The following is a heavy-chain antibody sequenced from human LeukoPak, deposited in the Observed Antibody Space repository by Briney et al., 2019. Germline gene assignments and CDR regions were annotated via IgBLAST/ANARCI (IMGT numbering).Heavy chain of an antibody. D-gene: IGHD5-12*01. J-gene: IGHJ4*02. CDR1: GGTFSSYA. CDR2: IIPNFGTA. CDR3: ARDRRDYSGYDSFGYFDY. V-gene: IGHV1-69*05. Sequence: GASVKVSCKASGGTFSSYAISWVRQAPGQGLGWMGGIIPNFGTANYAQKFQGRVTITTDESTSTAYMELSSLRSEDTAVYYCARDRRDYSGYDSFGYFDYWGQGTLVTVSS.